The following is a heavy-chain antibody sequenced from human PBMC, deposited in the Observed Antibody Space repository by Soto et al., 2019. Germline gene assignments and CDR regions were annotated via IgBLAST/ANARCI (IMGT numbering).Heavy chain of an antibody. CDR2: ISSSSTYI. Sequence: GGSLRLSCVGYGFTFSSYSMNWVRQAPGKGLEWVSSISSSSTYIYYADSVKGRFTISRDNARNSLHLQMNSLRAEDTAVYYCARDPSDLWEPDQYFLHWGQGT. V-gene: IGHV3-21*01. J-gene: IGHJ1*01. D-gene: IGHD1-26*01. CDR1: GFTFSSYS. CDR3: ARDPSDLWEPDQYFLH.